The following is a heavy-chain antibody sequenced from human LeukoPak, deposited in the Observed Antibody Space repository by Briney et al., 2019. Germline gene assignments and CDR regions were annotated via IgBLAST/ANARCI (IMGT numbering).Heavy chain of an antibody. CDR2: IWNDGSYE. CDR1: GFTFSRYG. D-gene: IGHD1-26*01. V-gene: IGHV3-33*06. Sequence: GGSLRLSCAATGFTFSRYGMHWVRQAPGKGLEWVAVIWNDGSYEYYADSVKGRFTISRDSSKNTLYLQMNSLRAEDTAVYYCAKDGVGATSLDCRGQGTLVTVSS. CDR3: AKDGVGATSLDC. J-gene: IGHJ4*02.